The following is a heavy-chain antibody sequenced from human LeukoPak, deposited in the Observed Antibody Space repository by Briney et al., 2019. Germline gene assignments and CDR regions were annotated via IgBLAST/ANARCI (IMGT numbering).Heavy chain of an antibody. CDR3: AKENQGYCSGGSCYGMDV. D-gene: IGHD2-15*01. V-gene: IGHV3-30*18. J-gene: IGHJ6*02. CDR2: ISYDGNNK. CDR1: GFTFSTYG. Sequence: GRSLRLSCAASGFTFSTYGMHWVRQAPGKGLEWVAVISYDGNNKYYADSVKGRFTISRDNSKNTLFLQMNGLRTEDTAVYCCAKENQGYCSGGSCYGMDVRGQGTTVTVSS.